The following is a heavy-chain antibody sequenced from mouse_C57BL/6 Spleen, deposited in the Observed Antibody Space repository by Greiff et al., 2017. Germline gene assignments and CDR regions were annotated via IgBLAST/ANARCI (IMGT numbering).Heavy chain of an antibody. J-gene: IGHJ4*01. D-gene: IGHD3-3*01. CDR1: GYTFTSYW. CDR3: ARVRDEDAMDY. V-gene: IGHV1-64*01. Sequence: QVQLMQPGAELVKPGASVKLSCTASGYTFTSYWMHWVQQRPGQGLEWIGMIHPNSGSTNYNEKFKSKATLTVDKSSSTAYMQLSSLTSEDSAVYYCARVRDEDAMDYWGPGTSVTVSS. CDR2: IHPNSGST.